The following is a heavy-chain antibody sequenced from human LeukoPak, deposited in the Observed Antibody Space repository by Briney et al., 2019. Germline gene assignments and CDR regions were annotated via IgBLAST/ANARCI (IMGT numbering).Heavy chain of an antibody. V-gene: IGHV3-30-3*01. Sequence: PGGSLRLSCAASGFTFSSYAMHWVRQAPGKGLEWVAVISYDGSNKYYADSVKGRFTISRDNAKNTLYLQMNSLRAEDTAVYYCARALRGYSYGYGDYYGMDVWGQGTTVTVSS. CDR3: ARALRGYSYGYGDYYGMDV. D-gene: IGHD5-18*01. CDR1: GFTFSSYA. J-gene: IGHJ6*02. CDR2: ISYDGSNK.